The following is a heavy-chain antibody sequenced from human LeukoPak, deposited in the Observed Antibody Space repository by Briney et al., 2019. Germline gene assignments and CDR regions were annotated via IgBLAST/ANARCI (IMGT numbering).Heavy chain of an antibody. J-gene: IGHJ4*02. Sequence: ASVKVSCKASGYTFTGYYMHWVRQAPGQGLEWMGWINPNSGGTNYAQKFQGRVTMTRDTSISTAYMELRRLRSDDTAVYYCARDPGIAAAAHFDYWGQGTLVTVSS. CDR2: INPNSGGT. V-gene: IGHV1-2*02. CDR3: ARDPGIAAAAHFDY. D-gene: IGHD6-13*01. CDR1: GYTFTGYY.